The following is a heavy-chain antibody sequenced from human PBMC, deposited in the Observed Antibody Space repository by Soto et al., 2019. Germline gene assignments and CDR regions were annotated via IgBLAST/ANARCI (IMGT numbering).Heavy chain of an antibody. CDR1: GYTFTSYG. V-gene: IGHV1-18*01. J-gene: IGHJ4*02. Sequence: VHLVQSGAEVKKPGASVTVSCKASGYTFTSYGISWVRQAPGQGLEWMGWFSTYNGNTNSEQKLQDRVTLTTDTSTSTAYMELRSLRSDDTAVYYCARGSMIVVDNSFDYWGQGTLVTVSS. CDR2: FSTYNGNT. CDR3: ARGSMIVVDNSFDY. D-gene: IGHD3-22*01.